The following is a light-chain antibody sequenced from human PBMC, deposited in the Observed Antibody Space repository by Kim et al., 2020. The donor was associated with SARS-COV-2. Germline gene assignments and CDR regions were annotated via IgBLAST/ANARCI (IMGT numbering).Light chain of an antibody. CDR1: QSISSY. V-gene: IGKV1-39*01. CDR2: AAS. CDR3: QQSYSTPYT. Sequence: DIQMTQSPSSLSASVGDRVTITCRASQSISSYLNWYQQKPGKAPKLLIYAASSLQSGVPSRFSGSGSGTDFTLIISSLQPEDCATYYCQQSYSTPYTFGQGTKVDIK. J-gene: IGKJ2*01.